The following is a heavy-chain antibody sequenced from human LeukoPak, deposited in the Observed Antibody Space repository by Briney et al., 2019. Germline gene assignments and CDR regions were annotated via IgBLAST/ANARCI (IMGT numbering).Heavy chain of an antibody. D-gene: IGHD6-25*01. J-gene: IGHJ5*02. Sequence: LGESLKISCKASGYRFTSYWIGWVRQMPGKGLEWMGVIHPGEYERGYSPSFEGQVTISADRSISTAYMQWSSLKASDTAMYYCARRTDSGWKWFDPWGQGTLVTVSS. V-gene: IGHV5-51*01. CDR3: ARRTDSGWKWFDP. CDR1: GYRFTSYW. CDR2: IHPGEYER.